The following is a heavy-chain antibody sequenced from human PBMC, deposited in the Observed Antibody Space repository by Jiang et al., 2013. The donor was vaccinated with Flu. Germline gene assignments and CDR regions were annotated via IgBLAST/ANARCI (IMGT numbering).Heavy chain of an antibody. CDR3: ARICSGSDCYSGGRVFWFDP. J-gene: IGHJ5*02. V-gene: IGHV1-18*01. CDR1: GYTFTSYG. D-gene: IGHD2-15*01. CDR2: IGPFNSVT. Sequence: GAEVKKPGASVMVSCKASGYTFTSYGISWARQAPGQGLEWMGWIGPFNSVTDYAQKLQDRVTMTTDTSTSTAYMELRSLRSDDTAVYYCARICSGSDCYSGGRVFWFDPW.